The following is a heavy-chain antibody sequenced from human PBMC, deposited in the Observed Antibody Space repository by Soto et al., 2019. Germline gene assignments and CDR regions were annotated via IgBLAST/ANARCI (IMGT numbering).Heavy chain of an antibody. CDR2: IIPIFGTA. CDR1: GGTFSSYA. J-gene: IGHJ4*02. CDR3: AKDTLIAAAGVFDY. D-gene: IGHD6-13*01. V-gene: IGHV1-69*13. Sequence: SVKVSCKASGGTFSSYAISWVRQAPGQGLEWMGGIIPIFGTANYAQKFQGRVTITADESTSTAYMELSSLRSEDTAVYYCAKDTLIAAAGVFDYWGQGTLVTVSS.